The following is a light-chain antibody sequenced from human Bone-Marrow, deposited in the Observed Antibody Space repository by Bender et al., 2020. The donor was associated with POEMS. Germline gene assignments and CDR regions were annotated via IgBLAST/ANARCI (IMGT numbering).Light chain of an antibody. CDR3: SSFAGTTSFLV. CDR1: GADVGAYNL. CDR2: AVT. Sequence: QSALTQPASVSGSLGQSITIPCNGTGADVGAYNLVSWYQQHPGKAPKLVTFAVTKRPSGVSDRFSGSKSGNTASLTISGLQAEDEADYYCSSFAGTTSFLVFGGGTKLTV. V-gene: IGLV2-23*02. J-gene: IGLJ3*02.